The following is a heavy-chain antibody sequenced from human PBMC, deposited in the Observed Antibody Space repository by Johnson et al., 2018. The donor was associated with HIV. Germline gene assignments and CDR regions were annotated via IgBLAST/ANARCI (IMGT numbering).Heavy chain of an antibody. CDR1: GFTFDDYG. V-gene: IGHV3-30*02. J-gene: IGHJ3*02. D-gene: IGHD1-1*01. CDR3: ATERQAALDI. Sequence: QVQLVESGGGVVRPGGSLRLSCAAFGFTFDDYGMSWVRQAPGKGLEWVAFIRYDGSKRYYADSVKGRFSISRDNSKNTLYLQVNSLRPEDTAVYYCATERQAALDIWGQGTMVSVSS. CDR2: IRYDGSKR.